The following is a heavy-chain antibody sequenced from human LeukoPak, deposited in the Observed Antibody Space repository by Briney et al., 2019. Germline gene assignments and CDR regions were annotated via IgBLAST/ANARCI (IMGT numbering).Heavy chain of an antibody. V-gene: IGHV4-34*01. CDR2: INHSGST. D-gene: IGHD3-22*01. J-gene: IGHJ4*02. CDR1: GGSFSGYY. CDR3: ARDDYYDSSCLFDY. Sequence: SETLSLTCAVYGGSFSGYYWSWIRQPPGKGMEWIGEINHSGSTNYNPSLKSRVTISVDTSKNQFSLKLSSVTAADTAVYYCARDDYYDSSCLFDYWGQGTLVTVSS.